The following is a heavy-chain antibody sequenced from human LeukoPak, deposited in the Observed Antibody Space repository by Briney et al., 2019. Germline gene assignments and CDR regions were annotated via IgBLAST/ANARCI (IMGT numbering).Heavy chain of an antibody. CDR2: IIPIFGTA. CDR1: GGTFSSYA. J-gene: IGHJ4*02. D-gene: IGHD4-23*01. Sequence: SVKVSCKVSGGTFSSYAISWVRQAPGQGLEWMGGIIPIFGTANYAQKFQGRVTITADESTSTAYMELSSLRSEDTAVYYCARKHDYGGNPFDYWGQGTLVTVSS. CDR3: ARKHDYGGNPFDY. V-gene: IGHV1-69*13.